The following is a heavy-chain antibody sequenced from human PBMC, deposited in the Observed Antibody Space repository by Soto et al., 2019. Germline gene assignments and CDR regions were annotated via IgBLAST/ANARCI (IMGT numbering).Heavy chain of an antibody. CDR2: IYYSGST. Sequence: QVQLQESGPGLVKPSETLSLTCTVSGGSISSYYWSWIRQPPGKGLEWIGYIYYSGSTNYNPSPKRPATSPVATSKNQYALKLRAVPAADTAVYYCARQHDSWGQGTLGTVSS. J-gene: IGHJ4*02. CDR3: ARQHDS. CDR1: GGSISSYY. V-gene: IGHV4-59*08.